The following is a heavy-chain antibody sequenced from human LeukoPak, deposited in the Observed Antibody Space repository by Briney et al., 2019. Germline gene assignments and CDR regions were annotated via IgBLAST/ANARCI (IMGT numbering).Heavy chain of an antibody. V-gene: IGHV4-31*03. D-gene: IGHD2-2*01. Sequence: PSETLSLTCTVSGGSISSGGYYWSWIRQHPGKGLEWIGYIYYSGSTYYNPSLTSRVTISVDPSKTQSSLKLSSVTAAATAVYYCAASRGCSSTSCYVYFDYWGQGTLVTVSS. CDR2: IYYSGST. J-gene: IGHJ4*02. CDR1: GGSISSGGYY. CDR3: AASRGCSSTSCYVYFDY.